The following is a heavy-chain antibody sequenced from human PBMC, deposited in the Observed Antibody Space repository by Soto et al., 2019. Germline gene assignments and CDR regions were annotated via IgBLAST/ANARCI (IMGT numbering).Heavy chain of an antibody. CDR2: ISSNSGNI. CDR1: GFTFSSHS. J-gene: IGHJ6*01. V-gene: IGHV3-48*02. CDR3: ARIMLVEWIFMNIDLYRMDV. D-gene: IGHD1-26*01. Sequence: EVQLVESGGGLVKPGGSLRLSCEASGFTFSSHSMNWVRQAPGKGLEWISYISSNSGNIQYADSVEGRFTVSRDNAKNSLYLQMNGLRDEDTAVYYCARIMLVEWIFMNIDLYRMDVWGQGTTVTVSS.